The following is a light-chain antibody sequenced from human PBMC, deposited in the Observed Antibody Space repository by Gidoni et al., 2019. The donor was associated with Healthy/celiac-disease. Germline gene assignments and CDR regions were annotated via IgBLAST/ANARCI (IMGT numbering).Light chain of an antibody. V-gene: IGLV2-23*01. Sequence: QAALTQPAPVSGSPGQPITISCTGTSSDVVSYNLVSWYQPHPGKAPKLRIYEGSKRPSGVSNRFSGSKSGNTASLTLSGLQAEDEADYYCCSYAGSSTLVFGGGTKLTVL. CDR3: CSYAGSSTLV. CDR1: SSDVVSYNL. CDR2: EGS. J-gene: IGLJ2*01.